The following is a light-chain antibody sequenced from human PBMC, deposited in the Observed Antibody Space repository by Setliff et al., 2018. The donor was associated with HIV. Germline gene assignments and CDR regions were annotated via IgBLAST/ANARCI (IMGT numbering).Light chain of an antibody. V-gene: IGLV2-14*01. J-gene: IGLJ1*01. Sequence: QSALTQPASVSGSPGQSVTISCTGTSSDVGGYNYVSWYQQHPGKVPKLMIYEVSNRPSGVSHRFSGSKSGNTASLTISGLQAEDEADYYCFSYRSSTPYVFGSGTKVTV. CDR2: EVS. CDR3: FSYRSSTPYV. CDR1: SSDVGGYNY.